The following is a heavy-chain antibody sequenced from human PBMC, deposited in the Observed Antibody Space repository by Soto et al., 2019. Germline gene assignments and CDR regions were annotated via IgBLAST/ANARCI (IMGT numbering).Heavy chain of an antibody. D-gene: IGHD1-1*01. CDR2: ISGSGTNT. CDR3: AKEKPTTTCFDS. Sequence: EVHLLESGGGLVQPGGSLRLSCVASGFSFSSYPMTWVRQAPGKGLEWVSVISGSGTNTYYAESVKGRFTISRDSSQNTLYLQMNSLRAEDTAVYYCAKEKPTTTCFDSWGQGTLVTVSS. J-gene: IGHJ4*02. V-gene: IGHV3-23*01. CDR1: GFSFSSYP.